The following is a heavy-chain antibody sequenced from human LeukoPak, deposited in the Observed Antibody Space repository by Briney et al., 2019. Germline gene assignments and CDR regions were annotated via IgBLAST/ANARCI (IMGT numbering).Heavy chain of an antibody. CDR1: GGSISSGDYY. D-gene: IGHD6-13*01. Sequence: PSETLSLTCTVSGGSISSGDYYWGWIRQPPGKGLEWIGYIYYSGSTYYNPSLKSRVTISVDTSKNQFSLKLSSVSAADTAVYYCARDRRIAAAGLDYWGQGTLVTVSS. V-gene: IGHV4-30-4*01. J-gene: IGHJ4*02. CDR2: IYYSGST. CDR3: ARDRRIAAAGLDY.